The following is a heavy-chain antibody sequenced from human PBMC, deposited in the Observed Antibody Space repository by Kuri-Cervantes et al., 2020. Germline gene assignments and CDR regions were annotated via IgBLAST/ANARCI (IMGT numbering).Heavy chain of an antibody. CDR3: ARHEVRGGEDAEIGHAFDI. CDR1: GYSFSSYM. V-gene: IGHV5-51*01. J-gene: IGHJ3*02. D-gene: IGHD2-21*01. CDR2: IYPLDSET. Sequence: GESLKISCKGSGYSFSSYMIGWVRQMPGKGLEWMGMIYPLDSETRYSPSFQGQVTISADKSIETAFLQWSSLKASDSAMYYCARHEVRGGEDAEIGHAFDIWGQGTKVTVSS.